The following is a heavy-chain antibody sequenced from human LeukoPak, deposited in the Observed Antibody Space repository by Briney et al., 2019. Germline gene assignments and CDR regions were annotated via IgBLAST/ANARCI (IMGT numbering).Heavy chain of an antibody. CDR3: ASPIYSSYVVDY. CDR1: GGSISSSSYY. CDR2: IYYSGST. V-gene: IGHV4-39*01. Sequence: PSETLSLTCTVSGGSISSSSYYWGWIRQPRGEGLEWIGSIYYSGSTYYNPSLKSRVTISIDTSKNQFSVNLNAMTAAYTAVYYCASPIYSSYVVDYWGQGTLVTVSS. D-gene: IGHD4-11*01. J-gene: IGHJ4*02.